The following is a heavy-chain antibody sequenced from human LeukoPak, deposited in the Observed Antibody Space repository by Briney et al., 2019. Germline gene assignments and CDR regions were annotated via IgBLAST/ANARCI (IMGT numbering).Heavy chain of an antibody. J-gene: IGHJ4*02. CDR3: ARDKGTSYLSSFDY. CDR2: IYYTGST. D-gene: IGHD6-6*01. Sequence: SETLSLSCTVSGGSISSSSYYWGWIRQPPGKGLEWIGSIYYTGSTYDNPSLKSRVTISVDTSKNQFSLKLNSVSAADTAVYYCARDKGTSYLSSFDYWGQGTLVTVSS. V-gene: IGHV4-39*07. CDR1: GGSISSSSYY.